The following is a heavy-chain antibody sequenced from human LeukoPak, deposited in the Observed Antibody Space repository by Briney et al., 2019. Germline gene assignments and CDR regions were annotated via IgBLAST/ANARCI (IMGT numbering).Heavy chain of an antibody. CDR1: GGSISSYY. V-gene: IGHV4-59*01. J-gene: IGHJ4*02. Sequence: SETLSLTCTVSGGSISSYYWSWIRQPPGKGLEWIGYIYYSGSTNYNPSLKSRVTISVDTSKNQFSLKLSSVTAADTAVYYCAGDGGSLDYWGQGTLVTVSS. CDR2: IYYSGST. D-gene: IGHD3-16*01. CDR3: AGDGGSLDY.